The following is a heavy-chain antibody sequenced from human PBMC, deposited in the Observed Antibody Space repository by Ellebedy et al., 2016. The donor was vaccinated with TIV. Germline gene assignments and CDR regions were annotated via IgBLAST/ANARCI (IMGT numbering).Heavy chain of an antibody. Sequence: GESLKISXAASGFSPSNSFMSWIRQAPGKGLEWASTLTADGRSTYFADSVKGRFTISRDNSKNTVYLQMNSLRSEDTAVYYCRPGHYSDAWGQGTLVTVSS. CDR2: LTADGRST. V-gene: IGHV3-23*01. CDR3: RPGHYSDA. J-gene: IGHJ4*02. CDR1: GFSPSNSF.